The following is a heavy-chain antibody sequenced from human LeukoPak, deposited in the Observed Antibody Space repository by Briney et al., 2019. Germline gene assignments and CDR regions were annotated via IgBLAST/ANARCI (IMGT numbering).Heavy chain of an antibody. Sequence: PGRSLRLSCAASGFTFSSYGMHWVRQAPGKGLEWVAVISYDGSNKYYADSVKGRFTISRDNSKNTLYLQMNSLRAGDTAVYYCAKDIDFDYWGQGTLVTVSS. J-gene: IGHJ4*02. CDR3: AKDIDFDY. CDR2: ISYDGSNK. CDR1: GFTFSSYG. V-gene: IGHV3-30*18.